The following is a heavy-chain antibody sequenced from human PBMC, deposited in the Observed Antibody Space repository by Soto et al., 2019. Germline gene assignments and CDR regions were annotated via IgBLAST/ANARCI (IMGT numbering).Heavy chain of an antibody. D-gene: IGHD6-13*01. V-gene: IGHV1-46*01. J-gene: IGHJ5*02. CDR3: ARVGGIAAAGT. CDR2: INPSGGST. CDR1: GYTFTSYY. Sequence: QVQLVQSGAEVKKPGASVKVSCKASGYTFTSYYMHWVRQAPGQGLEWMGIINPSGGSTSYAQKFQGRVTMSRDTSTSTVYMELSSLRSEDTAVYYCARVGGIAAAGTWGQGTLVTVSS.